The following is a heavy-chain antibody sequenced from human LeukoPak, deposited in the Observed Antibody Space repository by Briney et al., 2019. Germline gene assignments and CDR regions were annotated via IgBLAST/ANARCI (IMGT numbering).Heavy chain of an antibody. Sequence: SETLSLTCAVYGDSFSGYYWSWIRQPPGKGLEWIGEINHSGSTNYNPSLKSRVTISVDTSKNQFSLKLSSVTAADTAVYYCARGRKVYCSGGSCYSWYSRGMDVWGQGTTVTVSS. V-gene: IGHV4-34*01. CDR2: INHSGST. CDR3: ARGRKVYCSGGSCYSWYSRGMDV. CDR1: GDSFSGYY. J-gene: IGHJ6*02. D-gene: IGHD2-15*01.